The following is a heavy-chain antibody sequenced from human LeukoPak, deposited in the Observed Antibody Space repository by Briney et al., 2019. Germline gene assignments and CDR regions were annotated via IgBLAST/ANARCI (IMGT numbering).Heavy chain of an antibody. CDR2: IYDSGVT. J-gene: IGHJ6*02. CDR3: ARATNVGYFYYYGMDV. CDR1: GGSIRTYY. D-gene: IGHD1-14*01. Sequence: PSETLSLTCTVSGGSIRTYYWSWIRHPPGKGLEWIGYIYDSGVTKYNPSLESRVTISIDTSKNQFSLKVSSMTAADTAIYYCARATNVGYFYYYGMDVWGQGTTVTVSS. V-gene: IGHV4-59*01.